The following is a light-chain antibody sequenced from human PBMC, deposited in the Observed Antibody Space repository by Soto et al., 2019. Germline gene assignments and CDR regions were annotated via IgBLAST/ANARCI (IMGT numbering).Light chain of an antibody. V-gene: IGKV1-39*01. CDR1: QSISTF. Sequence: DIQMTQSPYSLSASVGDRVSVTCRASQSISTFLNWYQQRPGEAPKLLIYAASSLQSGVPSMFSGSGSVADFTLTIGSLQPEDFATYYCQRSYTTPRTFDQGTKV. CDR3: QRSYTTPRT. CDR2: AAS. J-gene: IGKJ1*01.